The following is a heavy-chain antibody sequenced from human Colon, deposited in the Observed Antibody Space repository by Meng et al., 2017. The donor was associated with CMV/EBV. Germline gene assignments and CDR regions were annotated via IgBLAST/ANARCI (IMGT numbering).Heavy chain of an antibody. CDR2: IYGRDGST. V-gene: IGHV3-23*01. J-gene: IGHJ4*02. CDR3: TKGAWVDY. Sequence: LRLSCAASGFPFNTFDMSWVRQAPGEGLEWVSVIYGRDGSTFYADSVRGRFTISKENSDNRLHLQRNSLRVEDTALYYCTKGAWVDYLGQGTLVTVSS. D-gene: IGHD1-26*01. CDR1: GFPFNTFD.